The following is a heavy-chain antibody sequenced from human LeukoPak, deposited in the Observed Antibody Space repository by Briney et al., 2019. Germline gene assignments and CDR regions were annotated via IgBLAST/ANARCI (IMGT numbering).Heavy chain of an antibody. CDR2: VSGRDDST. Sequence: PGASLRLSCGASGFTFRNYAMSWVRQAPGKGLEWVSAVSGRDDSTYYADSVKGRFTISRDNSKNTLYLQMNSLRAEDTAVYYCAKWGDYDILTGYYDSDYWGQGTLVTVSS. CDR1: GFTFRNYA. CDR3: AKWGDYDILTGYYDSDY. D-gene: IGHD3-9*01. J-gene: IGHJ4*02. V-gene: IGHV3-23*01.